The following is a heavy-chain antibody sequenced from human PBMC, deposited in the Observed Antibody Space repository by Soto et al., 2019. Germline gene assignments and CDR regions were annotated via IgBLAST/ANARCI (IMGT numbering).Heavy chain of an antibody. CDR1: GGSFSGYY. D-gene: IGHD6-13*01. Sequence: LSLTCAVYGGSFSGYYWSWIRQPPGKGLEWIGEINHSGSTNYNPSLKSRVTISVDTSKNQFSLKLSSVTAADTAVYYCARGLRSWYGEGWYYGMDVWGQGTTVTVSS. CDR2: INHSGST. CDR3: ARGLRSWYGEGWYYGMDV. J-gene: IGHJ6*02. V-gene: IGHV4-34*01.